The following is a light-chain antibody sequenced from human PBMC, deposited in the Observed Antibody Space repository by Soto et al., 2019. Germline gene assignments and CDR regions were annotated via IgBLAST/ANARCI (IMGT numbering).Light chain of an antibody. J-gene: IGKJ2*01. CDR2: GAS. CDR1: RGISTS. V-gene: IGKV1-12*01. CDR3: QQTSAFPRT. Sequence: DIEMTQSPSSVSASVGDGVTITCRASRGISTSLGWYQQTPGKAPKLLLRGASSLHRGVPSRFSGGGAGTEFTLTISSLQPEDFTTYYCQQTSAFPRTFGQGTKVDIK.